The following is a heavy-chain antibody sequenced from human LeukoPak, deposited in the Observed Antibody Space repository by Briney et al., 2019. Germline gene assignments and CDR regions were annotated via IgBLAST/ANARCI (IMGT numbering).Heavy chain of an antibody. CDR3: ARARPPVDY. CDR2: INHILGIE. V-gene: IGHV1-69*04. CDR1: GGSFSSYA. J-gene: IGHJ4*02. Sequence: RASVKVSCKASGGSFSSYAISWVRQAPGQGLEWMGRINHILGIENYAQNFQGRVTITADKSTSTAYRERSSLRSGDTAVYYCARARPPVDYWGQGTLVTVSS.